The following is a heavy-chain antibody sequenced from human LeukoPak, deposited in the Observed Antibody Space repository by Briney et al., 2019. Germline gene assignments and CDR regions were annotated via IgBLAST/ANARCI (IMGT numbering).Heavy chain of an antibody. V-gene: IGHV3-23*01. CDR2: ISGSGSNT. D-gene: IGHD6-19*01. J-gene: IGHJ4*02. CDR1: GFTFSSYA. CDR3: GKKTGYSSGWYLES. Sequence: GGSLRLSRAASGFTFSSYAVSWVRQAPGKGLEWVAAISGSGSNTYYADYVKGRFTISRDNSKNTLYLQMNSLRAEDAAVYYCGKKTGYSSGWYLESWGQGTLVTVSS.